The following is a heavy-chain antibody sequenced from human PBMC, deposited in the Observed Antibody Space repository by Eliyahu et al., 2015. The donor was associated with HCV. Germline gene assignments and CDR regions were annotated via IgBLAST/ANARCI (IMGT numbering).Heavy chain of an antibody. V-gene: IGHV3-7*01. D-gene: IGHD5-24*01. CDR3: ARSRDGYNFDAFDI. CDR1: SYW. J-gene: IGHJ3*02. Sequence: SYWMSWVRQAPGKGLEWVANIKQDGSEKYYVDSVKGRFTISRDNAKNSLYLQMNSLRAEDTAVYYCARSRDGYNFDAFDIWGQGTMVTVSS. CDR2: IKQDGSEK.